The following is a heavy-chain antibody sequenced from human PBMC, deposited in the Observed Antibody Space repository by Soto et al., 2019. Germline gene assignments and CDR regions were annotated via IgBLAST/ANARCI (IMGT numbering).Heavy chain of an antibody. CDR1: GGSISSYY. CDR3: ARDNGSGSYYNPNWFDP. CDR2: IYTSGST. V-gene: IGHV4-4*07. D-gene: IGHD3-10*01. Sequence: SETLSLTCTVSGGSISSYYWSWIRQPAGKGLEWIGRIYTSGSTNYNPSLKSRVTMSVDTSKNQFSLKLSSVTAADTAVYYCARDNGSGSYYNPNWFDPWGQGTLVTVS. J-gene: IGHJ5*02.